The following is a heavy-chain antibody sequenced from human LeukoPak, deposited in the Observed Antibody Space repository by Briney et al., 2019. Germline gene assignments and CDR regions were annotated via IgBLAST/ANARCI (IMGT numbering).Heavy chain of an antibody. CDR3: ARALTDYSQLPSDAFDI. D-gene: IGHD1-1*01. V-gene: IGHV7-4-1*02. CDR2: INTNTGNP. Sequence: ASVKVSCKASGYTFTSYDINWVRQAPGQGLEWLGWINTNTGNPTYAQGLTGRFVFSLDTSVSTAYLQISSLKAEDTAVYYCARALTDYSQLPSDAFDIWGQGTMVTVSS. CDR1: GYTFTSYD. J-gene: IGHJ3*02.